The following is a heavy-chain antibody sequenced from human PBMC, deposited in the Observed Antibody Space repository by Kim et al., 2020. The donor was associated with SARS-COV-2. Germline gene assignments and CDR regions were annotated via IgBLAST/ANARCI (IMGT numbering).Heavy chain of an antibody. Sequence: GGSLRLSCAASGFTFSSYAMHWVRQAPGKGLEWVAVIWYDGSNKYYADSVKGRFTISRDNSKNTLYLQMNSLRAEDTAVYYCAKSAYSSGWHPIDYWGQG. D-gene: IGHD6-19*01. V-gene: IGHV3-33*06. CDR3: AKSAYSSGWHPIDY. J-gene: IGHJ4*02. CDR2: IWYDGSNK. CDR1: GFTFSSYA.